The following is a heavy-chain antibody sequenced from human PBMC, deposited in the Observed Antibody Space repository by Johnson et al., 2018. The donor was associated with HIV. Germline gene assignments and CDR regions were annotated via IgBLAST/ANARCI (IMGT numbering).Heavy chain of an antibody. CDR3: AREGTTGRNDAFDI. CDR1: GFNFSNYA. D-gene: IGHD1-1*01. Sequence: VQLVESGGGLVQPGGSLRLSCAASGFNFSNYAMSWIRQAPGKGLEWVSGISWNSGSIGYADSVKGRFTISRDNAKNSLYLQMNSLRAEDTALYYCAREGTTGRNDAFDIWGQGTMVTVSS. V-gene: IGHV3-20*04. CDR2: ISWNSGSI. J-gene: IGHJ3*02.